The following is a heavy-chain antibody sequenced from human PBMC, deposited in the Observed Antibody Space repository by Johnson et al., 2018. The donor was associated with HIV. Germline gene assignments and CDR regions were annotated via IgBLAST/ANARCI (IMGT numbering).Heavy chain of an antibody. CDR3: ASDGWELLGVAAFDV. J-gene: IGHJ3*01. V-gene: IGHV3-11*04. CDR2: ISSSGGTI. Sequence: QVQLVESGGGLVKPGGSLRLSCAVSGFTFSDYYMSWIRQAPGKGLEWVSYISSSGGTIYYADSVKGRFSISRDNSRNTLYLHLNSLRAVDTAVYYCASDGWELLGVAAFDVWGQGTLVTVSS. CDR1: GFTFSDYY. D-gene: IGHD1-26*01.